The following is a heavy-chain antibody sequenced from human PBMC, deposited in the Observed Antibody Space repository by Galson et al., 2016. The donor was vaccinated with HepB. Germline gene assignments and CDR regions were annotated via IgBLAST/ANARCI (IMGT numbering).Heavy chain of an antibody. CDR3: ARAAGGYNYYAMDV. CDR1: GYSFTTYD. V-gene: IGHV1-8*01. CDR2: MNPNSGNT. J-gene: IGHJ6*02. Sequence: SCKASGYSFTTYDINWVRQATGQGLEWMGWMNPNSGNTGYAQKFQGRVTMTRNTSISTAYMELSSLRSDDTAVYYCARAAGGYNYYAMDVWGQGTTVTVSS. D-gene: IGHD5-12*01.